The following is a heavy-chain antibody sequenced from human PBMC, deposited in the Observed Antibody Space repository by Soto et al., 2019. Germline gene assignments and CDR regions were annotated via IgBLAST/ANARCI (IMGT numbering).Heavy chain of an antibody. CDR3: ARFSPPRKSYDSNPGWFDP. CDR2: VSSTGST. CDR1: GGSLNSYY. D-gene: IGHD3-22*01. J-gene: IGHJ5*02. V-gene: IGHV4-59*01. Sequence: SETLSLTCTGSGGSLNSYYWTWIRQSPGKGLEWIGYVSSTGSTNYNPSLKSRVILSLDTSTSEVSLSLTSVTAADAAVYFCARFSPPRKSYDSNPGWFDPWGQGTLVTVS.